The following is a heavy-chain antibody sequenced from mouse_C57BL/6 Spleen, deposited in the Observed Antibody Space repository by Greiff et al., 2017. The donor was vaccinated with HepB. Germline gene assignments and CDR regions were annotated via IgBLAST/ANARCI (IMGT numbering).Heavy chain of an antibody. J-gene: IGHJ2*01. Sequence: QVQLQQSGAELVRPGASVTLSCKASGYTFTDYEMHWVKQTPVHGLEWIGAIDPETGGTAYNQKFKGKAILTADKSSSTAYMELRSLTSEDSAVYYCTVEDGYSFDYWGQGTTLTVSS. CDR3: TVEDGYSFDY. V-gene: IGHV1-15*01. CDR1: GYTFTDYE. CDR2: IDPETGGT. D-gene: IGHD2-3*01.